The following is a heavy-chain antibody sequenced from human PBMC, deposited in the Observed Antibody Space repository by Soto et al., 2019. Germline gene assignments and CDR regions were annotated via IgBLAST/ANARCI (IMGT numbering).Heavy chain of an antibody. CDR2: VIPNLGVT. CDR1: GGTLRSYT. D-gene: IGHD2-15*01. J-gene: IGHJ4*02. CDR3: ARDKGYCSDTSCPDFDY. Sequence: GASVKVSCKASGGTLRSYTFSWVRQAPGQGLEWMGRVIPNLGVTNYAKKFQGRFTIVVDTSTSTAYMELNSLRYEDTAVYYCARDKGYCSDTSCPDFDYWVQGTLVTVSS. V-gene: IGHV1-69*04.